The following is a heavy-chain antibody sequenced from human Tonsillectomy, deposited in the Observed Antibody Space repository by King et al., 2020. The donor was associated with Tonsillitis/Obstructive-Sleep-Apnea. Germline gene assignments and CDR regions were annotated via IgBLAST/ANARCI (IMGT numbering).Heavy chain of an antibody. CDR3: ARKAGRREGEYDFWSGYYFHYYYYMDV. Sequence: QLVQSGAEVKKPGASVKVSCKASGYTFTSYGISWVRQAPGQGLEWMGWISAYNGNTNYAQKLQGRVTMTTDTSTSTAYMELRSLRSDDTAVYYCARKAGRREGEYDFWSGYYFHYYYYMDVWGKGTTVTVSS. CDR2: ISAYNGNT. CDR1: GYTFTSYG. J-gene: IGHJ6*03. D-gene: IGHD3-3*01. V-gene: IGHV1-18*01.